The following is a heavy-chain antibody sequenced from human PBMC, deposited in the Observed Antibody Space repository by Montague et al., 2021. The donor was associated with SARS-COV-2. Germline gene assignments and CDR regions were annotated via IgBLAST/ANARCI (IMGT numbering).Heavy chain of an antibody. D-gene: IGHD5-12*01. V-gene: IGHV4-59*01. Sequence: SETLSLTCSVSGESMDHYYWSWIRQPPGQEPETIGYIFYSGTTGYNPSLRSRVSITMDMSNYQFSLQLTSLTSADTAVYYCAGGQRGFPFWGQGKLVTVSS. CDR3: AGGQRGFPF. J-gene: IGHJ4*02. CDR2: IFYSGTT. CDR1: GESMDHYY.